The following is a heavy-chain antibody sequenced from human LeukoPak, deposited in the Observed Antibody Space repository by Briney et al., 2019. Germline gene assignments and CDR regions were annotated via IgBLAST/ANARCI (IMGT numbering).Heavy chain of an antibody. CDR1: GYTFTSYG. V-gene: IGHV1-18*01. D-gene: IGHD3-22*01. CDR3: ARDDASYYYDTSGYCWYY. Sequence: ASVKVSCKASGYTFTSYGISWVRQAPGQGLEWMGWISAYNGNTNYAQKLQGRVTMTTDTSTSTAYMELRSLRSDDTAVYYCARDDASYYYDTSGYCWYYWGQGTLVTVSS. J-gene: IGHJ4*02. CDR2: ISAYNGNT.